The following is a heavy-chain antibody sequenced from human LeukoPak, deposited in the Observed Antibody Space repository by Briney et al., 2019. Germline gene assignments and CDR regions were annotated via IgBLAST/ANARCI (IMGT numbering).Heavy chain of an antibody. D-gene: IGHD6-6*01. CDR3: AKDLPEYIPYSSSWASFDY. J-gene: IGHJ4*02. Sequence: GGSLRLSCAASGFTFSSYGMHWVRQAPGKGLEWVAFIRYDGSNKYYADSVKGRFTISRDNSKNTLYLQMNSLRAEDTAVYYCAKDLPEYIPYSSSWASFDYWGQGTLVTVSS. CDR1: GFTFSSYG. CDR2: IRYDGSNK. V-gene: IGHV3-30*02.